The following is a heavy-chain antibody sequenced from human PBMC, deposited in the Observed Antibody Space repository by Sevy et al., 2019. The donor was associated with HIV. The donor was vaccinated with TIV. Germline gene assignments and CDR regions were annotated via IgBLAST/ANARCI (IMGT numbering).Heavy chain of an antibody. CDR1: GFTFNNYA. CDR2: ITYSGGST. CDR3: AKDRVSGSYYAGDFDY. J-gene: IGHJ4*02. D-gene: IGHD1-26*01. Sequence: GGSLRLSCAASGFTFNNYAMSWVRQAPGKGLEWVSVITYSGGSTYYADSVKGKFTISRDNPKNMLYLQMNSLRAEDTAVYYCAKDRVSGSYYAGDFDYWGQRTLVTVSS. V-gene: IGHV3-23*01.